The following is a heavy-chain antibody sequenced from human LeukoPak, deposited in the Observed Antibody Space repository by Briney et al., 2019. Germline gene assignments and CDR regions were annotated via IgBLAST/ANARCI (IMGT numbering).Heavy chain of an antibody. CDR1: GGSFSGYY. Sequence: SETLSLTCAVYGGSFSGYYWSWIRQPPGKGLEWIGEINHSGSTNYNPSLKSRVTISVDTSKNQFSLKLSSVTAADTAVYYCARGHDSIKTFGEVIKSRTRWFDPWGQGTLVTVSS. CDR3: ARGHDSIKTFGEVIKSRTRWFDP. D-gene: IGHD3-3*01. CDR2: INHSGST. J-gene: IGHJ5*02. V-gene: IGHV4-34*01.